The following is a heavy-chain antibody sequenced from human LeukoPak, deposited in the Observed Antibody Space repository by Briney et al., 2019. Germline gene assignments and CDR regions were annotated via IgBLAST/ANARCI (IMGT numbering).Heavy chain of an antibody. J-gene: IGHJ4*02. CDR2: ISGGTT. Sequence: PRGSLRLSCTASGFTFGDYLMSWFRQAPGKGLEWIGFISGGTTEYAASVKGRFTISRDDSTSIAYLQMNSLTTEDTAVYYCSRGSGWLSVYWGQGTLVTVSS. V-gene: IGHV3-49*03. D-gene: IGHD6-19*01. CDR1: GFTFGDYL. CDR3: SRGSGWLSVY.